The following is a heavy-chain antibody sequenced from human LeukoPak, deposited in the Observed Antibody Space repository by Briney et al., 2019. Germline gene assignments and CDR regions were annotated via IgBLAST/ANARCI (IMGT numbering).Heavy chain of an antibody. CDR2: ISASTGHT. CDR1: GYTFTNYG. Sequence: ASVKVSCKSSGYTFTNYGISWVRQAPGQGLEWMGWISASTGHTNFAQKFQGRVTMTRDTSTSTVYMELSSLRTEDTAVYYCAKGTLFGVVTYFDSWGQGTLVTVSP. D-gene: IGHD3-3*01. J-gene: IGHJ4*02. CDR3: AKGTLFGVVTYFDS. V-gene: IGHV1-18*01.